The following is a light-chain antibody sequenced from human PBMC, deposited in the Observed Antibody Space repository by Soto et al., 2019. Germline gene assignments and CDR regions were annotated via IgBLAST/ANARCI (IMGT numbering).Light chain of an antibody. CDR2: DAS. V-gene: IGKV3-11*01. CDR1: QSVSSN. CDR3: QQRSNWPRT. J-gene: IGKJ1*01. Sequence: IVITHSPSTLSVSPGERATLSCRASQSVSSNLAWYQQKPGQAPRLLIYDASNRATGIPARFSGSGSGTDFTLTISSLEPEDFAVYYCQQRSNWPRTFGQGTKVDIK.